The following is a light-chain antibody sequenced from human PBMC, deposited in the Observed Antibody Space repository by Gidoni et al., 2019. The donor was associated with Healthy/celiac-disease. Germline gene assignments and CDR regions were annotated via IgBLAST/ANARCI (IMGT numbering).Light chain of an antibody. Sequence: DIVMTQSPDSLAVSLGERATINCKSSQSVLYSSNNKNYLAWYQQKRGQPPKLLICWASTRRSGVPDRFSGSGSGTDFTLTISSLQAEDVAVYYCQQYYRTPPTFGGGTKVEIK. CDR2: WAS. V-gene: IGKV4-1*01. J-gene: IGKJ4*01. CDR3: QQYYRTPPT. CDR1: QSVLYSSNNKNY.